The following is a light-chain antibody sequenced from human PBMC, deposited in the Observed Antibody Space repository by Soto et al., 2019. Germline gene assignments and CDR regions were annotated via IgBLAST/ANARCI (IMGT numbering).Light chain of an antibody. J-gene: IGKJ1*01. V-gene: IGKV3-15*01. CDR2: GAS. CDR1: QSVSSS. Sequence: EIVMTQSPATLSLSPGERATLSCRASQSVSSSLAWYQQKPGQAPRLLIYGASTRATGIPARFSGSGSGTEFTLTISSLQSEDFAVYYCQQYNNWWTFGQGTKVDI. CDR3: QQYNNWWT.